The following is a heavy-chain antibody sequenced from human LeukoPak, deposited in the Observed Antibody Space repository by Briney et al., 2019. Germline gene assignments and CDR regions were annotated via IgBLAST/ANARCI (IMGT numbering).Heavy chain of an antibody. CDR3: ASPSKAGSSWYPSLDY. V-gene: IGHV3-33*01. D-gene: IGHD6-13*01. Sequence: GGSLRLSCAASGFTFSSYGMHWVRQAPGKGLEWVAVIWYDVSNKYYADSVKGRFTISRDNSKNTLYLQMNSLRAEDTAVYYCASPSKAGSSWYPSLDYWGQGTLVTVSS. J-gene: IGHJ4*02. CDR2: IWYDVSNK. CDR1: GFTFSSYG.